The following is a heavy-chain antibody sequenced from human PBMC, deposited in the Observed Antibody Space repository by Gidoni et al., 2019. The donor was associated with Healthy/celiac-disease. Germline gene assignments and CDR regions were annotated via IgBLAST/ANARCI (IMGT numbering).Heavy chain of an antibody. V-gene: IGHV1-58*01. CDR1: GFTFTSSA. J-gene: IGHJ4*02. Sequence: QMQLVQSGPEVKKPGTSVKVSCKASGFTFTSSAVQWVRQARGQRLEWIGWIVVGSGNTNYAQKFQERVTITRDMSTSTAYMELSSLRSEDTAVYYCAAPLMGLRRWRWGQGTLVTVSS. CDR2: IVVGSGNT. D-gene: IGHD2-15*01. CDR3: AAPLMGLRRWR.